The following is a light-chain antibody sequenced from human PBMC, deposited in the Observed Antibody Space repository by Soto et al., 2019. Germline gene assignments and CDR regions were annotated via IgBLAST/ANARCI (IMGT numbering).Light chain of an antibody. J-gene: IGKJ4*01. CDR2: DAS. Sequence: NKMSHSASTLSATVRERANITCRASQSISKWWAWYQQKPGTAPKLLIYDASNLESGVPSRFSGSGSGTEFTLTIRSLQPDDFATYYCQQYDSYSPLTFAGGTK. V-gene: IGKV1-5*01. CDR1: QSISKW. CDR3: QQYDSYSPLT.